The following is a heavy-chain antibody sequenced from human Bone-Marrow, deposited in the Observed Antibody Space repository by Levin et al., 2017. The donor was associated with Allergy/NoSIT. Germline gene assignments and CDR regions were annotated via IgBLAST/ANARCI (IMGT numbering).Heavy chain of an antibody. CDR2: ISWNSLTS. CDR3: GKDRSSYGNSGIDV. J-gene: IGHJ6*02. D-gene: IGHD3-16*01. Sequence: GGSLRLSCVASGLNFDDYGMHWVRQVPGEGLEWVSRISWNSLTSDYADSVKGRFTISRDNAKSSLYLQMDSLRVEDTALYYCGKDRSSYGNSGIDVWGRGTRVTVSS. V-gene: IGHV3-9*01. CDR1: GLNFDDYG.